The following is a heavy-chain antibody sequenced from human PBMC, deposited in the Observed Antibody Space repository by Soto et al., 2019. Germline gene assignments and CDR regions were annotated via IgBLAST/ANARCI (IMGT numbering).Heavy chain of an antibody. J-gene: IGHJ4*02. CDR3: ARHYSSGWDYFDY. CDR2: LYYSGST. V-gene: IGHV4-39*01. Sequence: SETLYLTCNVSGGSIGTRNYYWAWIRQPPGKGLEWIGSLYYSGSTYYNPSLKSRVTISVDTSKNQLSLKVTSVTAADTAVYYCARHYSSGWDYFDYWGQGTLVTVS. CDR1: GGSIGTRNYY. D-gene: IGHD6-19*01.